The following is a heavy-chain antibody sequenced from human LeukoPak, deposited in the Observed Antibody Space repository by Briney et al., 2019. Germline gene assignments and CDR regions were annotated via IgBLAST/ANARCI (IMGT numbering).Heavy chain of an antibody. Sequence: PGRSLRPSRAASGFTFSSFGMHWVRQAPGRGLEWVALILYDEKYYADSVKGRFTISRDNSKNILYLQMDGLRVEDTAVYYCARYCSGGCYSGVDYWGQGTLVTVPS. CDR1: GFTFSSFG. CDR2: ILYDEK. D-gene: IGHD2-15*01. CDR3: ARYCSGGCYSGVDY. J-gene: IGHJ4*02. V-gene: IGHV3-33*05.